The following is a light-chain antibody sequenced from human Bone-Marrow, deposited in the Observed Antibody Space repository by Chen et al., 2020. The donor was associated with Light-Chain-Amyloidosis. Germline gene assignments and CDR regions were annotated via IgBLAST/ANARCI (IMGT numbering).Light chain of an antibody. CDR1: RSNVGANG. CDR3: APWDDRLNGWV. J-gene: IGLJ3*02. CDR2: DTN. Sequence: QSVLTQPPSASGTPGQRVTISCSGGRSNVGANGVNWYQQLPGAAPKLLIFDTNRRPSGVPDRFSGSKSGTSASLAISDLQSEVEAHYYCAPWDDRLNGWVFGGGTRLTVL. V-gene: IGLV1-44*01.